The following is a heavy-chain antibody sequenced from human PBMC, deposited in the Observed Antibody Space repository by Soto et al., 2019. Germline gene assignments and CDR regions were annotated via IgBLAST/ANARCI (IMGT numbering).Heavy chain of an antibody. V-gene: IGHV4-59*11. Sequence: LSLTCTVSCGSMSSHYWTWLRQPPGKGLEWIGYISYSGSTYYNPSLKSRVTISADTSRNQFSLKLSSVIAADTAVYYCARADPNASVGYWGQGPLVTVSS. J-gene: IGHJ4*02. CDR1: CGSMSSHY. D-gene: IGHD3-16*01. CDR3: ARADPNASVGY. CDR2: ISYSGST.